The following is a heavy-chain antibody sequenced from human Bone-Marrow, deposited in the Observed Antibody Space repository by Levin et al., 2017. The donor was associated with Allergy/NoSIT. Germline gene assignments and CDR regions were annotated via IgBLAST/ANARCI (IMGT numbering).Heavy chain of an antibody. Sequence: SCTVSGGSISSGGYYWSWIRQQPGKGLEWFGYIYYSGNTYYNPSLKSRVMISVDTSKNQFSLKVSSVTAADTAVYYCAREDGSTIDYWGQGILVTVSS. J-gene: IGHJ4*02. D-gene: IGHD1/OR15-1a*01. V-gene: IGHV4-31*03. CDR1: GGSISSGGYY. CDR2: IYYSGNT. CDR3: AREDGSTIDY.